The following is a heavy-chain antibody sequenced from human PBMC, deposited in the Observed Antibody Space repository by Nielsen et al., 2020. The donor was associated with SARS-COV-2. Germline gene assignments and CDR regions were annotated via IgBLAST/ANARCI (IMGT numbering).Heavy chain of an antibody. J-gene: IGHJ4*02. D-gene: IGHD3-10*01. CDR1: GFTFSSYG. Sequence: GESLKISCAASGFTFSSYGMHWVRQAPGKGLEWVAVISYDGSNKYYADSVKGRFTISRDNSKNTLYLQMNSLRAEDTAVYYCAKDRRYYGSGSYYMGAYWGQGTLVTVSS. CDR3: AKDRRYYGSGSYYMGAY. CDR2: ISYDGSNK. V-gene: IGHV3-30*18.